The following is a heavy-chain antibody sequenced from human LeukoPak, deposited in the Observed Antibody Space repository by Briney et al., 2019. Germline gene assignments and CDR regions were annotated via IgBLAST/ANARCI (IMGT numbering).Heavy chain of an antibody. CDR3: AKDSRITIFGVVRKGYDY. Sequence: GGSLRLSCAASGFTFSGYAMSWVRQAPGKGLEWVSAISGSGGSTYYADSVKGRFTISRDNSKNTLYLQMNSLRAEDTAVYYCAKDSRITIFGVVRKGYDYWGQGTLVTVSS. J-gene: IGHJ4*02. CDR2: ISGSGGST. D-gene: IGHD3-3*01. CDR1: GFTFSGYA. V-gene: IGHV3-23*01.